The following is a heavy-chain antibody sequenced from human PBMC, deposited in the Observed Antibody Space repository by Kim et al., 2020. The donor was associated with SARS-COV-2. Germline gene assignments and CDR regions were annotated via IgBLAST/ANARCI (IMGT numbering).Heavy chain of an antibody. D-gene: IGHD6-13*01. CDR1: GGSISSSSYY. J-gene: IGHJ5*02. Sequence: SETLSLTCTVSGGSISSSSYYWGWIRQPPGKGLEWIGSIYYSGSTYYNPSLKSRVTISVDTSKNQFSLKLSSVTAADTAVYYCARHRVQQLVGNNWFDPWGQGTLVTVSS. CDR2: IYYSGST. V-gene: IGHV4-39*01. CDR3: ARHRVQQLVGNNWFDP.